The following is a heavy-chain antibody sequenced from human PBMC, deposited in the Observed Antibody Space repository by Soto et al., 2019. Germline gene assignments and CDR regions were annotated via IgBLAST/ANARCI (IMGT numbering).Heavy chain of an antibody. CDR1: GYTFTIYG. J-gene: IGHJ4*02. CDR2: ISAYNGNT. Sequence: ASVKVSCKASGYTFTIYGISWVRQAPGQGLEWMGWISAYNGNTNYAQKLQGRVTMTTDTSTDTAYMELRSLRSEDTAVYYCATDFNDSSGYFGSIGYWGQGTLVSVSS. CDR3: ATDFNDSSGYFGSIGY. V-gene: IGHV1-18*01. D-gene: IGHD3-22*01.